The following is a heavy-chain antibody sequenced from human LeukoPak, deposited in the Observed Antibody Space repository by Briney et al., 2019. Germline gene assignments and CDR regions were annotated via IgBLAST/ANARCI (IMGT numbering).Heavy chain of an antibody. CDR3: ARPEVSCSRSTCFLD. J-gene: IGHJ4*02. V-gene: IGHV7-4-1*01. CDR2: INPNTVNP. D-gene: IGHD2-15*01. CDR1: GYTFTSFA. Sequence: ASVNVSCKPSGYTFTSFAMNWVRQAPGQGREGIGWINPNTVNPTYAQGFTGRFVLCWDTSVSTACLRIGSIQAENPAVYYCARPEVSCSRSTCFLDWGQGTLVTVSS.